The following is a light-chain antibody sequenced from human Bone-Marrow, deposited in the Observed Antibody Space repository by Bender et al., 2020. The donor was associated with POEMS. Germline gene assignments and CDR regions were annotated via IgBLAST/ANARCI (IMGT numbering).Light chain of an antibody. Sequence: VVTQPPSVSVAPGQTARLTCGGHNIGFKSVHWYQQLPGTAPRLLIYTNNERPSGVPDRFSGSKSGTSASLAITGLQSDDEAIYFCVAWDASLNGWVFGGGTKLTVL. V-gene: IGLV1-44*01. CDR1: NIGFKS. J-gene: IGLJ3*02. CDR2: TNN. CDR3: VAWDASLNGWV.